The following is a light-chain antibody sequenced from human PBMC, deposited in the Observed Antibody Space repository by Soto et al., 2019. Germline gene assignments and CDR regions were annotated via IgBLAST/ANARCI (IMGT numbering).Light chain of an antibody. CDR3: QQYGSTPLT. Sequence: TQSPSTLSGSVGDRVTITCRASQTISSWLAWYQQKTGQAPRLLIYGASSRASGIPDRFSGSGSGADFTLSITRLEPEDFAVYYCQQYGSTPLTFGGGTKVEIK. J-gene: IGKJ4*01. V-gene: IGKV3-20*01. CDR1: QTISSW. CDR2: GAS.